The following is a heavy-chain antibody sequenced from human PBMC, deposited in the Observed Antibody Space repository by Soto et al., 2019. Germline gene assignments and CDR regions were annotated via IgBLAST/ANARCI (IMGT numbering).Heavy chain of an antibody. V-gene: IGHV4-30-4*08. D-gene: IGHD6-19*01. CDR3: ARDPVPGIAVAVLPY. CDR2: IYYSGST. Sequence: SETLSLTCAVHGGSFSGYYWDWIRQPPGKGLEWIGYIYYSGSTYYNPSLKSRVTISVDTSKNQFSLKLSSVTAADTAVYYCARDPVPGIAVAVLPYWGQGTLVTVS. CDR1: GGSFSGYY. J-gene: IGHJ4*02.